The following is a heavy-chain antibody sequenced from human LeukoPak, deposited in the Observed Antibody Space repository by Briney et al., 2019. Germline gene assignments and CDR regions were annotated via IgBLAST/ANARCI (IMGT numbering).Heavy chain of an antibody. Sequence: AGGSLRLSCAASGFTFSSYGMHWVRQAPGKGLEWVAVISYDGSNKYYADSLKGRFTISRDNSKNTLYLQMNSLRAEDTAVYYCAKDLGVGLERRFDPWGQGTLVTVSS. J-gene: IGHJ5*02. CDR3: AKDLGVGLERRFDP. V-gene: IGHV3-30*18. CDR2: ISYDGSNK. CDR1: GFTFSSYG. D-gene: IGHD1-1*01.